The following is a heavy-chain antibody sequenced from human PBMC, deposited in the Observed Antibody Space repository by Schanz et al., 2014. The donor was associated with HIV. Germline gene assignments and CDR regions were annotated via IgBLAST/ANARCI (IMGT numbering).Heavy chain of an antibody. CDR3: ARVTMIRGNMFFDY. V-gene: IGHV1-18*01. CDR2: ISASNGHT. D-gene: IGHD3-10*01. J-gene: IGHJ4*02. Sequence: QVQLVQSGAEVKKPGTSVKVSCKASGGTFNNYTVTWVRQAPGQGLEWLGWISASNGHTNYAEQVQGRVTMTTDTSTSTAFMELRGLISDDTAVYYCARVTMIRGNMFFDYWGQGTLVTVSS. CDR1: GGTFNNYT.